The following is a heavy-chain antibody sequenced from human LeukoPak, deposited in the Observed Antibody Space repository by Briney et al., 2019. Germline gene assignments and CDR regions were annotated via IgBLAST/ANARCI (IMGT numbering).Heavy chain of an antibody. Sequence: GGSLRLSCAASGFTFSSYAMSWVRQAPGKGLEWVSAISGSGGTTYYADSVKGRFSISRDNFKNKLYLQMNSLRVEDTAVYYCAKDLGWSYDSSGYQDYWGQGTLVTVSS. CDR3: AKDLGWSYDSSGYQDY. CDR2: ISGSGGTT. J-gene: IGHJ4*02. V-gene: IGHV3-23*01. CDR1: GFTFSSYA. D-gene: IGHD3-22*01.